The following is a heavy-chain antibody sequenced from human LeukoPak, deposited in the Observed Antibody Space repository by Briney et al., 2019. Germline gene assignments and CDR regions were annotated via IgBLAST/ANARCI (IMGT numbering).Heavy chain of an antibody. J-gene: IGHJ4*02. V-gene: IGHV1-8*01. Sequence: ASVKVSCKASGYTFTSYDINWVRQATGQGLEWMGWMNPNSGNTGYAQKFQGRVTITTDESTSTAYTELSSLRSEDTAVYYCARDRGYSYGYLDYWGQGTLVTVSS. CDR3: ARDRGYSYGYLDY. CDR1: GYTFTSYD. CDR2: MNPNSGNT. D-gene: IGHD5-18*01.